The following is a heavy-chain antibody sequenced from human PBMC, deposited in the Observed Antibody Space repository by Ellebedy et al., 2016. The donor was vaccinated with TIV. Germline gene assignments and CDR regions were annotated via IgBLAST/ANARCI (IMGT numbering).Heavy chain of an antibody. V-gene: IGHV3-53*01. Sequence: PGGSLRLSCAASGFTVSSNYMSWVRQAPGKGLAWVPVIYSGGSTYYADSVKGRFTIYRDHSKNTLYLQMNSLRAEDTAVYYCAKLRGATGSWYFDLWGRGTLVPVAS. D-gene: IGHD1-26*01. CDR1: GFTVSSNY. CDR2: IYSGGST. J-gene: IGHJ2*01. CDR3: AKLRGATGSWYFDL.